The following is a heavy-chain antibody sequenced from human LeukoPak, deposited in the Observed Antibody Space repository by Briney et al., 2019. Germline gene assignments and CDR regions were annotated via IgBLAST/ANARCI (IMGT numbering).Heavy chain of an antibody. J-gene: IGHJ4*02. Sequence: GGSLRLSCAASAVTFSSYAVSWVRQAPEKGLEWVSALSGSGGSTYYADSVKGRFTISRDNSKNTLYLQMNSLRAEDTAVYYCAKCFFRSGSGYFDYWGQGTLVTVSS. V-gene: IGHV3-23*01. CDR3: AKCFFRSGSGYFDY. CDR1: AVTFSSYA. CDR2: LSGSGGST. D-gene: IGHD3-10*01.